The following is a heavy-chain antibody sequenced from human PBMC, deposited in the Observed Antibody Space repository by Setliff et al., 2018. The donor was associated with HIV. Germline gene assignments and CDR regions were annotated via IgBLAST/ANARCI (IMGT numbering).Heavy chain of an antibody. CDR3: ARGVGAAGDY. CDR1: GGTFSTHA. Sequence: SVKVSCKASGGTFSTHAINWVRQAPGQGLEWMGGIIPIFGTTHYAQKFQGRVTLTRDTSINTAYMELSSLTSDDTAVYYCARGVGAAGDYWGQGTQVTVSS. V-gene: IGHV1-69*05. CDR2: IIPIFGTT. D-gene: IGHD1-26*01. J-gene: IGHJ4*02.